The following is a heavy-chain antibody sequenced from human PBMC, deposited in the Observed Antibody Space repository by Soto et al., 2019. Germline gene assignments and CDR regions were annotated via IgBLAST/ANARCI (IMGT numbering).Heavy chain of an antibody. J-gene: IGHJ6*02. CDR3: AREASYAYGMDV. CDR1: GFTFSSYG. D-gene: IGHD4-17*01. CDR2: IWYDGSNK. Sequence: QVQLVESGGGVVQPGRSLRLSCAASGFTFSSYGMHWVRQAPGKGLEWVAVIWYDGSNKYYADSVKGRFTISRDNSKNTLYLQMNSLRAEDTAVYYCAREASYAYGMDVWGQGTTVTVSS. V-gene: IGHV3-33*01.